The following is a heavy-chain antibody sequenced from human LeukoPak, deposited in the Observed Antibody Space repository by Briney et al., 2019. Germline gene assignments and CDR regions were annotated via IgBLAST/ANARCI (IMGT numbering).Heavy chain of an antibody. V-gene: IGHV1-58*01. CDR3: AAREGYKKARFDY. D-gene: IGHD5-24*01. Sequence: ASVKVSCKASGFTFTSSAVQWVRQARGQRLEWIGWIVVGSGNTNYAQKFQERVTITRDMSTSTAYMELSSLRSEDTAVYYCAAREGYKKARFDYWGQGTLVTVSS. CDR1: GFTFTSSA. J-gene: IGHJ4*02. CDR2: IVVGSGNT.